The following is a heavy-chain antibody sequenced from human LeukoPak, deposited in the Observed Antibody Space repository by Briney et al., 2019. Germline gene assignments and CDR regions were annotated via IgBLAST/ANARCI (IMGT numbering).Heavy chain of an antibody. Sequence: SETLSLTCTVSGGSISSSSYYWGWIRQPPGKGLEWIGSIYYSGSTYYNPSLKSRVTISVDTSKKQFSLKLSSVTAADTAVYYCARHVITHSDSSGSRFDYWGQGTLVTVSS. V-gene: IGHV4-39*01. CDR2: IYYSGST. CDR3: ARHVITHSDSSGSRFDY. CDR1: GGSISSSSYY. J-gene: IGHJ4*02. D-gene: IGHD3-22*01.